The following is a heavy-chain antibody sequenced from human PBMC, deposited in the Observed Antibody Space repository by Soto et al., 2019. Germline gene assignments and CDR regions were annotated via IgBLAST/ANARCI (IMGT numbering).Heavy chain of an antibody. CDR2: ISGSGGST. CDR3: AKEEYGVWAVAGSGLIDY. J-gene: IGHJ4*02. CDR1: GFTFSSYA. Sequence: GGSLRLSCAASGFTFSSYAMSWVRQAPGKGLEWVSAISGSGGSTYYADSVKGRFTISRDNSKNTLYLQMNSLRAEDTAVYYCAKEEYGVWAVAGSGLIDYWGQGTLVTVSS. V-gene: IGHV3-23*01. D-gene: IGHD6-19*01.